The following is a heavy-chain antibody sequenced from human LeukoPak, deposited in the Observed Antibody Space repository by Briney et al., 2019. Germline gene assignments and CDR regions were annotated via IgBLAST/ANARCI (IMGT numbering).Heavy chain of an antibody. CDR1: GFTFSNYA. CDR2: ISYDGRNK. J-gene: IGHJ4*02. V-gene: IGHV3-30*04. Sequence: PGGSLRLSCVASGFTFSNYAMHWVRQAPGKGLEWVAVISYDGRNKYYADSVKGRFTISRDNSKNTLYLQMNSLRAEDTAVYYCARNDYGDYYFDYWGQGTLVTVSS. D-gene: IGHD4-17*01. CDR3: ARNDYGDYYFDY.